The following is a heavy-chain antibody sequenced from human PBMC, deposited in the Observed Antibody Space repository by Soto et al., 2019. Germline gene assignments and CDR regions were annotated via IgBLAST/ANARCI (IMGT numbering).Heavy chain of an antibody. CDR3: AKGLPDTIFGVLIRFDS. CDR2: ISGSGGSA. J-gene: IGHJ4*02. Sequence: EVQLLESGGDLVQPGGSLRLSCAATGFTFSSCVMSWVRQAPGKGLEWVSTISGSGGSAYYADSVKGRFTISRDNSKNTLYLQMNSLRVDDTAVYYCAKGLPDTIFGVLIRFDSWCQGTLVTVSS. V-gene: IGHV3-23*01. CDR1: GFTFSSCV. D-gene: IGHD3-3*01.